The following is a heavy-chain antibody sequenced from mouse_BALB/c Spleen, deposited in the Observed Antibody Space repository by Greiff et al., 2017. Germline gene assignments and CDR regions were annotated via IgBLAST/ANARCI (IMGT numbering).Heavy chain of an antibody. Sequence: EVKLVESGGGLVKPGGSLKLSCAASGFTFSSYAMSWVRQSPEKRLEWVAEISSGGSYPYYPDTVTGRFTISRDNAKNTLYLDMSSLRSEDTAMYYCASDYDYDGPWFAYWGQGTLVTVSA. J-gene: IGHJ3*01. CDR1: GFTFSSYA. V-gene: IGHV5-9-4*01. CDR3: ASDYDYDGPWFAY. CDR2: ISSGGSYP. D-gene: IGHD2-4*01.